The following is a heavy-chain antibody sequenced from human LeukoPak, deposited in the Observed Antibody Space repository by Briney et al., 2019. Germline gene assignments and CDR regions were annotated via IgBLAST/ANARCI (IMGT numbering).Heavy chain of an antibody. D-gene: IGHD3-10*01. V-gene: IGHV3-7*01. J-gene: IGHJ5*02. CDR1: GFTFSSYW. CDR3: ARERMVRGVYWFDP. CDR2: IKQDGSEK. Sequence: GGSLRLSCAASGFTFSSYWMSWVRQAPGKGLEWVANIKQDGSEKYYVDSVKGRFTISRDNAKNSLYLQMNSLRAEDTAVYYCARERMVRGVYWFDPWGQGTLVTVSS.